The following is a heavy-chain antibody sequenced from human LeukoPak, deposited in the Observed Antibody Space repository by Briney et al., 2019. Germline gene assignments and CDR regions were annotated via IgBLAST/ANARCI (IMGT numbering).Heavy chain of an antibody. CDR1: GYTFTGYY. CDR2: INPNSGGT. Sequence: ASVKVSCKASGYTFTGYYMHWVRQAPGQGLDWMGWINPNSGGTNYAQKLQGRVTMTRDTSIRTAYMELSRLRSADTAVYYCARVGCSSISCYTLNYWGQGTLVTVSS. CDR3: ARVGCSSISCYTLNY. V-gene: IGHV1-2*02. J-gene: IGHJ4*02. D-gene: IGHD2-2*02.